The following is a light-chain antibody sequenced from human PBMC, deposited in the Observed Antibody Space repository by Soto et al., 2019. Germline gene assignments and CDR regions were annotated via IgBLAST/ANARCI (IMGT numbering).Light chain of an antibody. CDR2: DAS. J-gene: IGKJ1*01. CDR3: HKYENYGT. Sequence: DIQMTQSPSTLTATAGDRVTITCRASQSISSWLAWYQHKPGKAPKLLIYDASNFDSGVPSRFSRSVSGPDVSLTISNLQPDDFATYYCHKYENYGTFGQGTRVEIK. V-gene: IGKV1-5*01. CDR1: QSISSW.